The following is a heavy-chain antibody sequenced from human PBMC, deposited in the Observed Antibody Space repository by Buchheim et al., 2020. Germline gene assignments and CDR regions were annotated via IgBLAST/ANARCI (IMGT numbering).Heavy chain of an antibody. CDR2: ISGSGGST. D-gene: IGHD3-3*01. Sequence: EVQLLESGGGLVQPGGSLRLSCAASGFTFSSYAMSWVRQAPGKGLEWVSAISGSGGSTYYADSVKGRFTISRDNSKNTLYLQMNSLRAEDTAVYYCAKSLFEEYYDFWSGRPGYYYYGMDVWGQGTT. CDR3: AKSLFEEYYDFWSGRPGYYYYGMDV. J-gene: IGHJ6*02. V-gene: IGHV3-23*01. CDR1: GFTFSSYA.